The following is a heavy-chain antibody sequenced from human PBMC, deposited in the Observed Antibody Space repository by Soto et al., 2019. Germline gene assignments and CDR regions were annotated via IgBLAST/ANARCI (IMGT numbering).Heavy chain of an antibody. CDR1: GGTFSSYA. D-gene: IGHD3-22*01. CDR2: IIPIFGTA. CDR3: ARSRGYYESSGYFHSFDI. J-gene: IGHJ3*02. Sequence: SVKASCKASGGTFSSYAISWVRQAPGQGLEWMGGIIPIFGTANYAQKFQGRVTITADESTSTAYMELSSLRSEDTAVYYCARSRGYYESSGYFHSFDIWGQGTMVTVSS. V-gene: IGHV1-69*13.